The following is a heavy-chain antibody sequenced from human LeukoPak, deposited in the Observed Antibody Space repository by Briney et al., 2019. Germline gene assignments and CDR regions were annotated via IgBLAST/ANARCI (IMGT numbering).Heavy chain of an antibody. J-gene: IGHJ6*02. CDR2: INPNSGGT. V-gene: IGHV1-2*02. CDR1: GYTFTGYY. Sequence: GASVKVSCKASGYTFTGYYMHWVRQAPGQGLEWMGWINPNSGGTNYAQKFQGRVTMTRDTSINTASMELSMLRSDDTAVYYCANWGYGSGSYYYYYGMDVWGQGTTVTVSS. D-gene: IGHD3-10*01. CDR3: ANWGYGSGSYYYYYGMDV.